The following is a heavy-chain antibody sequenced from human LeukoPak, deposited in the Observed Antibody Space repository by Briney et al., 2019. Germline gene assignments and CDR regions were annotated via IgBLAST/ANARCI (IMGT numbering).Heavy chain of an antibody. V-gene: IGHV1-2*02. D-gene: IGHD3-10*01. CDR1: GYTFTGYY. CDR2: INPNSGGT. CDR3: ARGPYGSGSDWFDP. J-gene: IGHJ5*02. Sequence: ASVKVSCKASGYTFTGYYMHWVRQAPGQGLEWMGWINPNSGGTNYAQKFQGRVTMTRDTSISTAYMELSRLRPDDTAVYYCARGPYGSGSDWFDPWGQGTLVTVSS.